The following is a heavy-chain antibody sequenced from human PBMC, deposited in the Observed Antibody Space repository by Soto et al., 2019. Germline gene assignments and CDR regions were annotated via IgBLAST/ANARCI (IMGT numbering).Heavy chain of an antibody. CDR1: GFTFDDYA. CDR2: ISWNSGSI. Sequence: GGSLRLSCAASGFTFDDYAMHWVRQAPGKGLEWVSGISWNSGSIGYADSVKGRFTISRDNAKNSLYLQMNSLRSEDTAVYYCATALEAVVPAAPKYDAFDIWGQGTMVTVSS. V-gene: IGHV3-9*01. CDR3: ATALEAVVPAAPKYDAFDI. D-gene: IGHD2-2*01. J-gene: IGHJ3*02.